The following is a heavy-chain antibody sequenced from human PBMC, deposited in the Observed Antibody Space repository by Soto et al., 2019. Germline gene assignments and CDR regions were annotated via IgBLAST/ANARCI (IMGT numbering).Heavy chain of an antibody. D-gene: IGHD3-10*01. J-gene: IGHJ5*02. Sequence: EVQLVESGGGLVQPGGSLRLSCAASGFTFSSYSMNWVRQAPGKGLEWVSYISSSSSTIYYADSVKGRFTISRDNAKNSLYLQMNSLRAGDTAVYDCARDPGYGPGSYYPPFVASWGQGTLVTVSS. CDR3: ARDPGYGPGSYYPPFVAS. V-gene: IGHV3-48*01. CDR1: GFTFSSYS. CDR2: ISSSSSTI.